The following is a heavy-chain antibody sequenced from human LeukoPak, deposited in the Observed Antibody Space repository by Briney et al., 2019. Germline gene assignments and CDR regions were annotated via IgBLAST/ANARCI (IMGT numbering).Heavy chain of an antibody. CDR2: ISWNSGSI. V-gene: IGHV3-9*01. CDR3: AKDGQQLGPLDV. Sequence: WVRQPPGKGLEWVSGISWNSGSIGYADSVKGRFTISRDNAKNSLYLQMNSLRAEDTALYYCAKDGQQLGPLDVWGQGTTVTVSS. D-gene: IGHD6-13*01. J-gene: IGHJ6*02.